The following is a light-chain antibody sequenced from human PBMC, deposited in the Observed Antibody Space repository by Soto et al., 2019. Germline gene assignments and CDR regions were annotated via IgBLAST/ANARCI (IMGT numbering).Light chain of an antibody. CDR3: QQRSDWPST. CDR1: KWVSRY. CDR2: DAS. V-gene: IGKV3-11*01. Sequence: EIVLTQSPATLSLSPGDRATLSCRARKWVSRYLAWYQQKHGQAPRLLIYDASNRAAGIPARFSRSGSGTDFPLTITSLEPEDFAVYYCQQRSDWPSTFGGGTKVEIK. J-gene: IGKJ4*01.